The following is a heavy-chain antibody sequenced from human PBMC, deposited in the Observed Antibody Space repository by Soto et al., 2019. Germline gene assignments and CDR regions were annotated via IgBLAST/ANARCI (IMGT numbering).Heavy chain of an antibody. D-gene: IGHD2-2*03. Sequence: QVQLVESGGGVVQPGRSLRLSCAASGFTFATYTLHWVRQAPGEGLEWVAVISYDGSNKYYADSVKGRFDISKDNSANTRARQMYGLRPEDKAVYYCARDKFSGYSSSWFGRPPKAGAYYYYGMDVWGQGPTVTVSS. V-gene: IGHV3-30*09. J-gene: IGHJ6*02. CDR1: GFTFATYT. CDR3: ARDKFSGYSSSWFGRPPKAGAYYYYGMDV. CDR2: ISYDGSNK.